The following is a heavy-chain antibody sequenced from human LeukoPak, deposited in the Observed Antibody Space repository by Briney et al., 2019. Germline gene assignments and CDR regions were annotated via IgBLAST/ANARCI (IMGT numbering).Heavy chain of an antibody. CDR3: ARDRSTTGTSLTDY. J-gene: IGHJ4*02. D-gene: IGHD1-1*01. CDR1: GFTFTGYY. CDR2: INPISGGT. Sequence: ASVKVSCKVSGFTFTGYYIHWVRQAPGQGLEWMGCINPISGGTDYAQKFQGRVSMTRDTSITTVYMDLTRLRSDDTAVYYCARDRSTTGTSLTDYWGQGTVVTVSS. V-gene: IGHV1-2*02.